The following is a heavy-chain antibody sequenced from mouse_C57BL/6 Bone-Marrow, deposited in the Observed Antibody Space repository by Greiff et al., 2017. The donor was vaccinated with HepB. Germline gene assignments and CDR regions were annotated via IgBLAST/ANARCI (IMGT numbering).Heavy chain of an antibody. J-gene: IGHJ4*01. V-gene: IGHV1-50*01. Sequence: QVQLQQPGAELVKPGASVKLSCKASGYTFTSYWMQWVKQRPGQGLEWIGEIDPSDSYTNYNQKFKGKATLTVDTSSSTAYMQLSSLTSEDSAVYYCARKTTVVEGYAMDYWGQGTSVTVSS. CDR2: IDPSDSYT. D-gene: IGHD1-1*01. CDR3: ARKTTVVEGYAMDY. CDR1: GYTFTSYW.